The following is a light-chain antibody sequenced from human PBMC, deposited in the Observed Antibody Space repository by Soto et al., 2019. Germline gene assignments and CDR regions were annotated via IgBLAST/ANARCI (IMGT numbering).Light chain of an antibody. CDR3: CSYAGGNTHVV. J-gene: IGLJ2*01. V-gene: IGLV2-23*01. CDR1: SSDVGSYKH. CDR2: EAT. Sequence: QSALTQPASVSGSPGQSITISCTGTSSDVGSYKHVSWYQQYPGKAPKLMIYEATKRPSWVSNRFSGSKSGNTASLTISGLQAEDEADYYCCSYAGGNTHVVFGGGTKVTVL.